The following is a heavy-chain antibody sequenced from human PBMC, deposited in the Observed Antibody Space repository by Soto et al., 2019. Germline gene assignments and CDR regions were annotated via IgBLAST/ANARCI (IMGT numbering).Heavy chain of an antibody. J-gene: IGHJ3*01. Sequence: GGSLRLSCAASGFTFSSYWMSWVRQAPGKGLEWVANIKQDGSEKYYVDSVKGRFTISRDNAKNSLYLQMNSLRAQDTAVYYGARVGCHRYSSCWYAFDVWGQGPMVTVSS. CDR3: ARVGCHRYSSCWYAFDV. D-gene: IGHD6-19*01. V-gene: IGHV3-7*01. CDR2: IKQDGSEK. CDR1: GFTFSSYW.